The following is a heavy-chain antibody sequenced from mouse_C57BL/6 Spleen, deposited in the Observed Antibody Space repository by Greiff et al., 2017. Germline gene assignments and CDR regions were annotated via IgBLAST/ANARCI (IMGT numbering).Heavy chain of an antibody. V-gene: IGHV1-39*01. CDR3: TRSWRGYYSNSFDY. D-gene: IGHD2-12*01. Sequence: LVESGPELVKPGASVKISCKASGYSFTDYNMNWVKQSNGKSLEWIGVINPNYGTTSYNQKFKGKATLTVDQSSSTAYMQLNSLTSEDSAVYYCTRSWRGYYSNSFDYWGQGTTLTVSS. CDR1: GYSFTDYN. J-gene: IGHJ2*01. CDR2: INPNYGTT.